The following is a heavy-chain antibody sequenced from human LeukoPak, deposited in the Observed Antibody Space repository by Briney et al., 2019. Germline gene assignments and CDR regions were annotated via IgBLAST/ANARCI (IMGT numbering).Heavy chain of an antibody. CDR3: ARGGMTTDYYYGMDV. D-gene: IGHD4-17*01. J-gene: IGHJ6*02. CDR1: GFTFSSYA. Sequence: PGGSLRLSCAASGFTFSSYAMHWVRQAPGKGLEWVAVIWYDGSNKYYADSVKGRFTISRDNSKNTLYLQMNSLRAEDTAVYYCARGGMTTDYYYGMDVWGQGTTVTVSS. V-gene: IGHV3-33*08. CDR2: IWYDGSNK.